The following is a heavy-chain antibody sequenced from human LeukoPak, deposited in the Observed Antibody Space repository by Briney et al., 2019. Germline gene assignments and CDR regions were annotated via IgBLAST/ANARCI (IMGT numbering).Heavy chain of an antibody. Sequence: PSETLSLTCAVYGGSFSGYYWSWIRQPPGKGLEWIGEINHSGSTNYNPSLKSRVTISVDTSKNQFSLKLSSVTAADTAVYYCARGRRTIFGVVIIGSALVFDYWGQGTLVTVSS. D-gene: IGHD3-3*01. CDR3: ARGRRTIFGVVIIGSALVFDY. CDR2: INHSGST. CDR1: GGSFSGYY. J-gene: IGHJ4*02. V-gene: IGHV4-34*01.